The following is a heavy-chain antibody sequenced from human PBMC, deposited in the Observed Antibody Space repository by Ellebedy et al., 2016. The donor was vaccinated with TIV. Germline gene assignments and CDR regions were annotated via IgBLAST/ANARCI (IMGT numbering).Heavy chain of an antibody. V-gene: IGHV1-69*13. J-gene: IGHJ4*02. CDR2: ITPFFHTT. Sequence: AASVKVSCKASGGILTSYAISWVRQAPGQGLEWMGGITPFFHTTNYAQKFQGRVTITADESTSTVYMELSSLTSEDTAVYYCARDAGYLPGDYWGQGTLVTVSS. D-gene: IGHD2-15*01. CDR3: ARDAGYLPGDY. CDR1: GGILTSYA.